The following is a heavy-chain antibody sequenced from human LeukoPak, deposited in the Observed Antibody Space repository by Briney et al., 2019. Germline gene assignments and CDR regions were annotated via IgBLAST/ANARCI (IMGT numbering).Heavy chain of an antibody. CDR3: ARGGLDHAYDI. J-gene: IGHJ3*02. Sequence: PGGSLRLSCAASGFTFTNYWMHWVRHAPGKGLMWVSRVNSDGGGTIYADSVKGRFTVSRDNTKNSVYLQISSLRADDTGVYYCARGGLDHAYDIWGQGTMVTVSS. CDR1: GFTFTNYW. CDR2: VNSDGGGT. D-gene: IGHD6-19*01. V-gene: IGHV3-74*01.